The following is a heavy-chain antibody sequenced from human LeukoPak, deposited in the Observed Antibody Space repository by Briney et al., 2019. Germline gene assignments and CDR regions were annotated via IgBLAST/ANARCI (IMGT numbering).Heavy chain of an antibody. J-gene: IGHJ4*02. V-gene: IGHV3-30-3*01. CDR3: ARVGSSWYMGALVY. Sequence: GGSLRLSCAASGFTFSSYAMHWVRQAPGKGLEWVAVISYDGSNKYYADSVKGRFTISRDNSKNTPYLQMNSLRAEDTAVYYCARVGSSWYMGALVYWGQGTLVTVSS. CDR1: GFTFSSYA. D-gene: IGHD6-13*01. CDR2: ISYDGSNK.